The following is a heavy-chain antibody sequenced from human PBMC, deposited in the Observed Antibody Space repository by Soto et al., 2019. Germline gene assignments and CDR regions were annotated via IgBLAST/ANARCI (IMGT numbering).Heavy chain of an antibody. CDR2: IYYSGST. J-gene: IGHJ5*01. V-gene: IGHV4-59*12. CDR1: GGSISSYY. D-gene: IGHD2-21*01. CDR3: ASRFVLAGTGGPDNWLDS. Sequence: SETLSLTCTVSGGSISSYYWSWIRQPPGKGLEWIGYIYYSGSTNYNPSLKSRVTISVDTSKNQFSLKVNSVTAADTAVYYCASRFVLAGTGGPDNWLDSWGQGIFVTVSS.